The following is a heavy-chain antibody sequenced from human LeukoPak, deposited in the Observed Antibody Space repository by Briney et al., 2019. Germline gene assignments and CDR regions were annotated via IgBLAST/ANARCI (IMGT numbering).Heavy chain of an antibody. J-gene: IGHJ4*02. V-gene: IGHV3-74*01. CDR2: INSDGSST. CDR1: GVPFSLYS. Sequence: GGSLRLSCAASGVPFSLYSMHWVRQAPGKGLEWVSRINSDGSSTSYADSVKGRFTISRDNAKNTLYLEMNSLRAEDTAVYYCARAVYDSKDYWGQGTLVTVSS. CDR3: ARAVYDSKDY. D-gene: IGHD3-22*01.